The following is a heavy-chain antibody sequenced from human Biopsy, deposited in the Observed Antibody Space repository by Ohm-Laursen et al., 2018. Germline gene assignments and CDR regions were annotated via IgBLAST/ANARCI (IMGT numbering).Heavy chain of an antibody. CDR3: AREAIGYQLPCDD. CDR2: IIPILRTT. CDR1: TGTFDSYG. J-gene: IGHJ4*02. D-gene: IGHD2-15*01. Sequence: GASVKVSCKASTGTFDSYGVTWVRQAPGQGLEWMGRIIPILRTTTYAPKFQGRVTFTADKSSSTAHLELSSLTSEDTAMFYCAREAIGYQLPCDDWGQGTLVTVSS. V-gene: IGHV1-69*04.